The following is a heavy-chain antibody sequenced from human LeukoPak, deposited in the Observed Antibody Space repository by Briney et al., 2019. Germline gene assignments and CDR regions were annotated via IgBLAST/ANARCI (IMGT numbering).Heavy chain of an antibody. D-gene: IGHD3-10*01. CDR1: GGSISSGGYS. CDR3: AGNSGEVRGAFPFDY. CDR2: IYHSGST. V-gene: IGHV4-30-2*01. J-gene: IGHJ4*02. Sequence: PSETLSLTCAVSGGSISSGGYSWSWIRQPPGKGLEWIGYIYHSGSTYYNPSLKSRVTISVDRSKNQFSLKLSSVTAADTAVYYCAGNSGEVRGAFPFDYWGQGTLVTVSS.